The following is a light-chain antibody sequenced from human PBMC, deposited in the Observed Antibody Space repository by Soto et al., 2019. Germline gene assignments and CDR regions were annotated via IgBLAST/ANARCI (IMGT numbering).Light chain of an antibody. CDR1: SSDVGGYKY. J-gene: IGLJ2*01. CDR3: CSYAGSNVV. V-gene: IGLV2-8*01. CDR2: EVS. Sequence: QSVLTQPPSASGSPGQSVTISCTGTSSDVGGYKYVSWYQQHAGKAPKLMIFEVSKRPSGVPDRFSGSKSGNTASLTVSGLQADDEADYYFCSYAGSNVVFGGGIKVTVL.